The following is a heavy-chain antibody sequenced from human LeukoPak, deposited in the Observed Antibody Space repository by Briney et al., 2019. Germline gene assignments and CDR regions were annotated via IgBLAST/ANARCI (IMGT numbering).Heavy chain of an antibody. Sequence: GGSLRLSCAASGFTFSSYAMHWVRQAPGKGLEWVAVISYDGSNKYYADSVKGRFTISRDNSKNTLYLQMSSLRAEDTAVYYCASNIWFGEFQHWGQGTLVTVSS. CDR2: ISYDGSNK. V-gene: IGHV3-30-3*01. J-gene: IGHJ1*01. CDR1: GFTFSSYA. CDR3: ASNIWFGEFQH. D-gene: IGHD3-10*01.